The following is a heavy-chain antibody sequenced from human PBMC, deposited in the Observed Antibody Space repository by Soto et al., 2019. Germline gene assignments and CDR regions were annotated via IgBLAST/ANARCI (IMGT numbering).Heavy chain of an antibody. V-gene: IGHV4-39*07. D-gene: IGHD3-22*01. CDR1: GGSMSSSSYY. J-gene: IGHJ4*02. CDR3: ARGFYYDSSGYPDY. Sequence: ASETLSLTCTVSGGSMSSSSYYRGWIRQPPGKGLEWIGSIYYSGTTYYNPSLKSRVTISVDTSKNQFSLKLSSVTAADTAVYYCARGFYYDSSGYPDYWGQGTLVTVSS. CDR2: IYYSGTT.